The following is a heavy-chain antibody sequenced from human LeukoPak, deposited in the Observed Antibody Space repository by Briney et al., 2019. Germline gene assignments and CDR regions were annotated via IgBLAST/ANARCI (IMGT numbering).Heavy chain of an antibody. V-gene: IGHV3-23*01. J-gene: IGHJ4*02. CDR3: AKVSSWFYLANYYFDY. CDR1: GFTFSSYA. CDR2: ISGSGGST. Sequence: GGSLRLSCAASGFTFSSYAMSWVRRAPGKGLEWVSAISGSGGSTYYADSVKGRFTISRDNSKNTLYLQMNSLRAEDTAVYYCAKVSSWFYLANYYFDYWGQGTLVTVSS. D-gene: IGHD6-13*01.